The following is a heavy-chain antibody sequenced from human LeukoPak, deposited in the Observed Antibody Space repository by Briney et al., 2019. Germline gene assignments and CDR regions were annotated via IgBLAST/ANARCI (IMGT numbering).Heavy chain of an antibody. V-gene: IGHV4-34*01. J-gene: IGHJ5*02. CDR3: ARDLRYYDFWSGYYP. CDR2: INHSGST. CDR1: GGSFSGYY. D-gene: IGHD3-3*01. Sequence: SETLSLTCAVYGGSFSGYYWSWIRQPPGKGLEWIGEINHSGSTNYNPSLKSRVTISVDTSKNQFSLKLSSVTAADTAVYYCARDLRYYDFWSGYYPWGQGTLVTVSS.